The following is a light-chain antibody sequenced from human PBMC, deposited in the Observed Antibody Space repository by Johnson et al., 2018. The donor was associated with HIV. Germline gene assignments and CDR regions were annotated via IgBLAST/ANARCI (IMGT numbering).Light chain of an antibody. V-gene: IGLV1-51*01. CDR3: GTWDSSLTAGV. CDR1: SSNIGSNY. CDR2: DHN. J-gene: IGLJ1*01. Sequence: QSVLTQPPSVSAAPGQKVTISCSGSSSNIGSNYVSWYQQLPGTAPKLLIYDHNKRPSGIPDRFSGSKSGTSATLGITGLQSGDEADYYCGTWDSSLTAGVFGTGTKVTVL.